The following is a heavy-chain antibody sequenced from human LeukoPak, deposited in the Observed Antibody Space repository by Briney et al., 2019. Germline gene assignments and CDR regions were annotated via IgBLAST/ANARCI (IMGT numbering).Heavy chain of an antibody. CDR1: GYTFTGYY. CDR2: IIPIFGTA. Sequence: GASVKVSCKASGYTFTGYYMHWVRQAPGQGLEWMGGIIPIFGTANYAQKLQGRVTMTTDTSMSTAYMELRSLRSDDTAVYYCARGYDSSGYYYEYFQHWGQGTLVTVSS. V-gene: IGHV1-2*02. J-gene: IGHJ1*01. CDR3: ARGYDSSGYYYEYFQH. D-gene: IGHD3-22*01.